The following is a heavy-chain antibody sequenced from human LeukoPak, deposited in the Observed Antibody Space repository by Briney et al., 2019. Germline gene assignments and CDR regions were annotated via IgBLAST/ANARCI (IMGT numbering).Heavy chain of an antibody. CDR1: GYTFTSYG. D-gene: IGHD2-2*01. CDR2: ISAYNGNT. J-gene: IGHJ6*03. CDR3: AREGGCSSTSCYARSGMDV. V-gene: IGHV1-18*01. Sequence: GASVKVSCKASGYTFTSYGISWVRQAPGQGLEWMGWISAYNGNTNYAQKLQGRDTMTTDTSTSTAYMELRSLRSDDTAVYYCAREGGCSSTSCYARSGMDVWGKGTTVTVSS.